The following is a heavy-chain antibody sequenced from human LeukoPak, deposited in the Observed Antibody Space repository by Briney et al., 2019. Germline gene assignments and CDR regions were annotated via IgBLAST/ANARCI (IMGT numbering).Heavy chain of an antibody. Sequence: ASVKVSCKTSGYSFTGYFMHWVRQAPGQGLEWMGWINPNSGDTKYTQRFQGRVTMTRDTSINTGYMELRRLTSDDTAVYYCARVPSMIRGVVNYGMDVWGQGTTVTVSS. CDR1: GYSFTGYF. V-gene: IGHV1-2*02. J-gene: IGHJ6*02. CDR3: ARVPSMIRGVVNYGMDV. CDR2: INPNSGDT. D-gene: IGHD3-10*01.